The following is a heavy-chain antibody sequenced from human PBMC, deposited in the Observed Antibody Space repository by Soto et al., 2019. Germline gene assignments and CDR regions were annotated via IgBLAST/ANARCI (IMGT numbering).Heavy chain of an antibody. CDR1: GFTFGDYA. J-gene: IGHJ4*02. D-gene: IGHD3-10*01. V-gene: IGHV3-49*03. Sequence: PGGSLRLSCTASGFTFGDYAMSWFRQAPGKGLEWVGFIRSKAYGGTTEYAASVKGRFTISRDDSKSIAYLQMNSLKTEDTAVYYCTRDLELLWFGESTSAFDYWGQGTLVTVS. CDR3: TRDLELLWFGESTSAFDY. CDR2: IRSKAYGGTT.